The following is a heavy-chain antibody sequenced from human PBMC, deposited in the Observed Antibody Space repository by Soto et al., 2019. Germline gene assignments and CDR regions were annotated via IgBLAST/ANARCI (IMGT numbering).Heavy chain of an antibody. D-gene: IGHD2-2*01. CDR2: IKQDGSEK. CDR1: GFTFSSYW. CDR3: TTDALLTQLPNDY. V-gene: IGHV3-7*03. Sequence: GGSLRLSCAASGFTFSSYWMSWVRQAPGKGLEWVANIKQDGSEKYYVDSVKGRFTISRDNAKNSLYLQMNSLRAEDAAVYYCTTDALLTQLPNDYWGQGTLVTVSS. J-gene: IGHJ4*02.